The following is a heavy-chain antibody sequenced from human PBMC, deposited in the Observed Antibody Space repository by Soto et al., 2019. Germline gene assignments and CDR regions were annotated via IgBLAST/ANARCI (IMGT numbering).Heavy chain of an antibody. D-gene: IGHD3-10*01. V-gene: IGHV1-58*01. Sequence: QMQLVQSGPEVKKPGTSVKVSCKASGFNFASSAVQWVRQARGQRLEWIGWIVVGSGNTNYAQKFQERVTITRDMTNSTENMDLSSPSTGQTAVYYSAAEMGNYGPVRNFLYCYGMDGWGQGNTVTVTS. CDR3: AAEMGNYGPVRNFLYCYGMDG. CDR1: GFNFASSA. J-gene: IGHJ6*02. CDR2: IVVGSGNT.